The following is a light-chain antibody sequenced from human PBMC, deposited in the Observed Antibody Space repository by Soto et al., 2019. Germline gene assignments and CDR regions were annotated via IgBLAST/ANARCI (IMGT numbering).Light chain of an antibody. CDR1: SSGVGGYNY. J-gene: IGLJ1*01. CDR2: EVN. CDR3: CSYAGSSTYV. V-gene: IGLV2-8*01. Sequence: QSVLTQPPSASGSPGQSVAISCTGTSSGVGGYNYVSWYQQHPGKAPKLMIYEVNKRPSGVPDRFSGSKSGNTAPLTVSGLQAEDEADYYCCSYAGSSTYVFGTGTKVTAL.